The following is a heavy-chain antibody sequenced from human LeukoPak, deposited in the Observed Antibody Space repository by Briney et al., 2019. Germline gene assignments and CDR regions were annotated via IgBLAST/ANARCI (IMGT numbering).Heavy chain of an antibody. J-gene: IGHJ4*02. CDR3: AGAWYSSSWFGDYFDY. Sequence: SETLSLTCAVSGGSISSGGYSWSWIRQPRGKGLEWIGYIYHSGSTYYNPSLKSRVTISVDRSKNQFSLKLSSVTAADTAVYYCAGAWYSSSWFGDYFDYWGQGTLVTVSS. V-gene: IGHV4-30-2*01. CDR1: GGSISSGGYS. CDR2: IYHSGST. D-gene: IGHD6-13*01.